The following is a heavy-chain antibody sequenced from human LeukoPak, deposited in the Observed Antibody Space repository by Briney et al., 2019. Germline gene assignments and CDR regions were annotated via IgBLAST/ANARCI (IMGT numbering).Heavy chain of an antibody. V-gene: IGHV3-33*08. CDR1: GFTFSSYS. J-gene: IGHJ6*02. D-gene: IGHD2-15*01. CDR2: IWYDGSNK. Sequence: PGGSLRLSCAASGFTFSSYSMNWVRQAPGKGLEWVAVIWYDGSNKYYADSVKGRFTISRDNSKNTLYLQMNSLRAEDTAVYYCARDPEPSYCSGGSCYSGEDVWGQGTTVTVSS. CDR3: ARDPEPSYCSGGSCYSGEDV.